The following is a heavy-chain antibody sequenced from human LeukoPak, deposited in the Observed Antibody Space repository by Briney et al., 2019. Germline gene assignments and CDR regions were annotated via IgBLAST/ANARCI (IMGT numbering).Heavy chain of an antibody. J-gene: IGHJ3*02. CDR2: ISSNGGST. CDR1: GFTFSSYA. Sequence: PGGSLRLSCAASGFTFSSYAMHWVRQAPGKGLEYVSAISSNGGSTYYANSVKGRFTISRDNSKNTLYLQMGSLRAEDMAVYYCAREVVVARLSGPGGVAFDIWGQGTMVTVSS. CDR3: AREVVVARLSGPGGVAFDI. V-gene: IGHV3-64*01. D-gene: IGHD2-15*01.